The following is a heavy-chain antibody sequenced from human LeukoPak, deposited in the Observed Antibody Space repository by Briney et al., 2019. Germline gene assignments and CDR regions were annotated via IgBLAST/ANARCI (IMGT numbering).Heavy chain of an antibody. Sequence: PGGSLRLSCAASGFTFSDYSMNWVRPPPGKGLEWIGEINHSGSTNYNPSLKSRVTISVDTSKNQFSLKLSSVTAADTAVYYCARGVLRLAYGVYYYYMDVWGKGTTVTVSS. CDR2: INHSGST. J-gene: IGHJ6*03. D-gene: IGHD3-10*01. CDR1: GFTFSDYS. CDR3: ARGVLRLAYGVYYYYMDV. V-gene: IGHV4-34*01.